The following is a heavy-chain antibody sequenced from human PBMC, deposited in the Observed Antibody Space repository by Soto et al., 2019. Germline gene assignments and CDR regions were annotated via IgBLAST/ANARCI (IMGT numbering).Heavy chain of an antibody. Sequence: QLQLIQSGPGLVKPSETLSLTCSVSGGSLSAFYWTWIRQPPGKGLEWIGYIYSSATTNYSPSLRCRLSISSDASRKAFSLRLPSVTPAGTAVYYCARGSGSFPARFDSWGQGALVIGSP. J-gene: IGHJ4*02. D-gene: IGHD3-10*01. CDR2: IYSSATT. CDR1: GGSLSAFY. V-gene: IGHV4-59*01. CDR3: ARGSGSFPARFDS.